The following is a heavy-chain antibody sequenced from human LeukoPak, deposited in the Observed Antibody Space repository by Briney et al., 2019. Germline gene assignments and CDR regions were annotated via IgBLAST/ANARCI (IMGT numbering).Heavy chain of an antibody. CDR2: IYYSGST. J-gene: IGHJ4*02. Sequence: SSETLSLTCTVSGGSISSSSYYWGWIRQPPGKGLEWIGSIYYSGSTYYNPSLKSRVTISVDTSKNQFSLKLSSVTAAGTAVYYCARQDSSGWQDFDYWGQGTLVTVSS. CDR1: GGSISSSSYY. D-gene: IGHD6-19*01. V-gene: IGHV4-39*01. CDR3: ARQDSSGWQDFDY.